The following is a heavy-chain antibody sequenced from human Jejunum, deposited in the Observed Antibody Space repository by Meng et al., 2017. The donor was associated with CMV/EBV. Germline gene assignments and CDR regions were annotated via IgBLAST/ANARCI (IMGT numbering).Heavy chain of an antibody. Sequence: GLFFESYAMGWGREGTGKGLGRGATISGSGATAYYTDSVGGEFAISRDKSENTLYLQMESMRAEDTGVYYCARGRGYSYERFYFNYWGQGTLVTVSS. CDR2: ISGSGATA. J-gene: IGHJ4*02. D-gene: IGHD5-18*01. CDR1: GLFFESYA. V-gene: IGHV3-23*01. CDR3: ARGRGYSYERFYFNY.